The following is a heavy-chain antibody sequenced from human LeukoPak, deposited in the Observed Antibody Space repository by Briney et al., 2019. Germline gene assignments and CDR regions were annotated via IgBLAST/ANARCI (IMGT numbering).Heavy chain of an antibody. CDR1: GFPLSSYS. CDR2: ICGCGSAI. Sequence: GGSLRLSCAASGFPLSSYSINWVRQAPGKGLEWVSYICGCGSAIYYVDSVKGRFTVSRDNAKNPLFLQMNSPRAEDTAVYYCVRVKGCYFDYWGQGALVTVSS. V-gene: IGHV3-48*01. CDR3: VRVKGCYFDY. J-gene: IGHJ4*02.